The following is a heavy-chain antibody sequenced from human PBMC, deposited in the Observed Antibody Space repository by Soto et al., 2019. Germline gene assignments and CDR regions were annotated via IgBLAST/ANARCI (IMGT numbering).Heavy chain of an antibody. Sequence: ASVKVSCKASGYTFTSYAMHWVRHAPGQRLEWMGWINAGNGNTKYSQKFQGRVTITRDTSASTAYMELSSLRSEDTAVCYCARDGLPLNDYVFDYWGQGTLVTVSS. CDR1: GYTFTSYA. CDR3: ARDGLPLNDYVFDY. J-gene: IGHJ4*02. D-gene: IGHD3-16*01. V-gene: IGHV1-3*01. CDR2: INAGNGNT.